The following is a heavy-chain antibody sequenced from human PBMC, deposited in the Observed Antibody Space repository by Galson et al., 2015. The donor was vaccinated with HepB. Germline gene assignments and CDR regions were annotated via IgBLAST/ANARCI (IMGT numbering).Heavy chain of an antibody. J-gene: IGHJ1*01. CDR2: ISSGSSYI. V-gene: IGHV3-21*01. Sequence: SLRLSCAASGFTFSSYSMNWVRQAPGKGLEWVSSISSGSSYIYYADSVKGRFTISRDNAKNSLYLQMNSLRAEDTAVYYCASLAAGPDIFQHWGQGTLVTVSS. CDR1: GFTFSSYS. CDR3: ASLAAGPDIFQH. D-gene: IGHD6-13*01.